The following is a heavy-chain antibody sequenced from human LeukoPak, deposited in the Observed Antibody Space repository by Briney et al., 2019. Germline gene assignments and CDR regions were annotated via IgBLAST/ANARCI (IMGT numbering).Heavy chain of an antibody. CDR2: ISPGGSP. Sequence: GASLRLSCAASGFTSSSNAMGWVRQAPGKGLEWVSAISPGGSPYYADSVKGRFTFSRDNSKNTLYLQMNSLRAEDTAVYYCVKRELYIVATTWGQGTLVTVSS. D-gene: IGHD5-12*01. CDR3: VKRELYIVATT. CDR1: GFTSSSNA. V-gene: IGHV3-23*01. J-gene: IGHJ5*02.